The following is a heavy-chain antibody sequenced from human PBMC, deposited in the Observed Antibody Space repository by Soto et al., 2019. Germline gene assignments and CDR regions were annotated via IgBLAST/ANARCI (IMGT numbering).Heavy chain of an antibody. J-gene: IGHJ4*02. V-gene: IGHV3-30-3*01. D-gene: IGHD6-25*01. CDR2: ISFDGTNK. Sequence: PGGSLRLSCAASGFTFYNYAMHWVRQAPGKGLEWVAVISFDGTNKYSADSMKGRFTISRDNSKNTLFLQLNSLRPEDTAIYYCARSDGYNKIEYWGQGTLVTVS. CDR1: GFTFYNYA. CDR3: ARSDGYNKIEY.